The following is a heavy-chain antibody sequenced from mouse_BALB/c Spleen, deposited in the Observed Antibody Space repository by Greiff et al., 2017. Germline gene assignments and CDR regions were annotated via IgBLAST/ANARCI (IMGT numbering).Heavy chain of an antibody. CDR3: ARGGNSSYAMDY. CDR2: IFPGTGTT. CDR1: GYTFTSYW. J-gene: IGHJ4*01. Sequence: QVQLQESGAELVKPGASVKLSCKTSGYTFTSYWIQWVKQRPGQGLGWIGEIFPGTGTTYYNEKFKGKATLTIDTSSSTAYMQLSSLTSEDSAVYFCARGGNSSYAMDYWGQGTSVTVSS. V-gene: IGHV1S132*01.